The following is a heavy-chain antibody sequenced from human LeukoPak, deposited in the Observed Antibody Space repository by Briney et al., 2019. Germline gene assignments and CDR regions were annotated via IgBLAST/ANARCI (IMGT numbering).Heavy chain of an antibody. V-gene: IGHV4-38-2*02. CDR3: ARRHSSGWFYY. Sequence: SETLSLTCTVSGYSINNVYYWDWIRQPPGRGLEWIGNIYRSGSTSYNPSLKSRVTISVDTCKKQFSLKVNSVTAADTAVYYCARRHSSGWFYYWGQGTLVTVSS. D-gene: IGHD6-19*01. CDR1: GYSINNVYY. J-gene: IGHJ4*02. CDR2: IYRSGST.